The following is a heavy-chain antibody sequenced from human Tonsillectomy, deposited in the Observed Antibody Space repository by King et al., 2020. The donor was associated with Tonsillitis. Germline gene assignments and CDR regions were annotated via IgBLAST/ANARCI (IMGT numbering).Heavy chain of an antibody. CDR3: ARDQNYYDSSGYYRGGFDY. Sequence: QLQESGPGLVKPSETLSLTCTVSGGSISSYYWSWIRQPPGKGLEWIGYIYYSGSTNYNPSLKSRVTISLDTSKNQFSLKLSSVTAADTAVYYCARDQNYYDSSGYYRGGFDYWGQGTLVTVSS. J-gene: IGHJ4*02. CDR1: GGSISSYY. CDR2: IYYSGST. V-gene: IGHV4-59*01. D-gene: IGHD3-22*01.